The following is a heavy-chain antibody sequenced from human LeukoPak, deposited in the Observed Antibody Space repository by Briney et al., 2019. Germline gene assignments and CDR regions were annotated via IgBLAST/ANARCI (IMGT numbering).Heavy chain of an antibody. D-gene: IGHD6-13*01. V-gene: IGHV4-61*02. Sequence: SETLSLTCTVSGGSISSNSYYWSWIRQPAGKGLEWIGRIYTSGSTNYNPSLKRRVSISVDTSKSQFSLNLSSVTAADTAVYYCARSWAGFDYWGQGTLVTVSS. CDR3: ARSWAGFDY. J-gene: IGHJ4*02. CDR1: GGSISSNSYY. CDR2: IYTSGST.